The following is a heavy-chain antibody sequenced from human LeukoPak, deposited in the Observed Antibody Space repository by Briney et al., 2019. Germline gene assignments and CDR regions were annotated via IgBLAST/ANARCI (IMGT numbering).Heavy chain of an antibody. D-gene: IGHD2-15*01. Sequence: GGSLRLSCAASGFSFSSFWMGWVRQVSGKGLGWVANIKEDGSKKQYVGSLKGRFPIARDNAKNSLYLQMNSLRVEDTGVYYCARAIGGYNVMDVWGQGTTVTVSS. CDR2: IKEDGSKK. CDR1: GFSFSSFW. J-gene: IGHJ6*02. CDR3: ARAIGGYNVMDV. V-gene: IGHV3-7*04.